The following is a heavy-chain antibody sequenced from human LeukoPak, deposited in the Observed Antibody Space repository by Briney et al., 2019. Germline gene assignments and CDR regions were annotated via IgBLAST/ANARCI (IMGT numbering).Heavy chain of an antibody. CDR2: IIPIFGTA. CDR3: ARDGGYCSGGSCYGYPN. Sequence: ASVKVSCKASGGTFSSYAISWMRQAPGQGLEWMGGIIPIFGTANYAQKFQGRVTITADESTSTAYMELSSLRSEDTAVYYCARDGGYCSGGSCYGYPNWGQGTLVTVSS. CDR1: GGTFSSYA. D-gene: IGHD2-15*01. V-gene: IGHV1-69*13. J-gene: IGHJ4*02.